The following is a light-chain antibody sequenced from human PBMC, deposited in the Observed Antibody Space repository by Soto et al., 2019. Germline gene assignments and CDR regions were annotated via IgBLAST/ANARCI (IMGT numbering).Light chain of an antibody. CDR2: DAS. CDR1: QSVSSY. CDR3: QQRSNWPWT. J-gene: IGKJ1*01. Sequence: EIVLTQSPATLSLSPGERARLSCRASQSVSSYLSWYQQKPGQAPRLLFYDASNRATGIPARFSGSGSGTDFTLTISSLEPEDFAVYYCQQRSNWPWTFGQGTKVDIK. V-gene: IGKV3-11*01.